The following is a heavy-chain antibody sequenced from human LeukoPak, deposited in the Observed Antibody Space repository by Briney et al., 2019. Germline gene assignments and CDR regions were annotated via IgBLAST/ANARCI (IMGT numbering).Heavy chain of an antibody. CDR1: GFTFNKYA. J-gene: IGHJ4*02. CDR3: ARDLMTTVTRGDY. V-gene: IGHV3-23*01. CDR2: ISGSGDST. Sequence: GGSLRLSCAASGFTFNKYAMSWVRQAPGKGLEWVSGISGSGDSTYYADSVKGRFTISRDNSKNTLYLQMNSLRAEDTAVYYCARDLMTTVTRGDYWGQGTLVTVSS. D-gene: IGHD4-17*01.